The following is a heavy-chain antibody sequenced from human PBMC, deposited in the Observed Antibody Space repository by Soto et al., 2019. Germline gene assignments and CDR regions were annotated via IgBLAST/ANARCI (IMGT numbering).Heavy chain of an antibody. J-gene: IGHJ4*02. Sequence: PSETLSLTCTVSGGSISSSSYYWGGIRQPPGKGLEWIGSIYYSGSTYYNPSLKSRVTISVDTSKNQFSLKLSSVTAADTAVYYCARMDYSHCYFDYWGQGTLVTVSS. CDR2: IYYSGST. V-gene: IGHV4-39*01. CDR1: GGSISSSSYY. D-gene: IGHD4-4*01. CDR3: ARMDYSHCYFDY.